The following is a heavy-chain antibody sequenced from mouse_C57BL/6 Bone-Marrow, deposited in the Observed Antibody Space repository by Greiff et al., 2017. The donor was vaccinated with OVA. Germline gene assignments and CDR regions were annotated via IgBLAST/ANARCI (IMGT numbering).Heavy chain of an antibody. CDR1: GYTFTSYW. J-gene: IGHJ3*01. V-gene: IGHV1-55*01. D-gene: IGHD1-1*01. CDR3: ARSLYGGFAY. Sequence: VQLQQPGAELVKPGASVKLSCKASGYTFTSYWMHWVKQRPGQGLEWIGDIYPGSGSTNYNEKFKSKATLTVDTSSSTAYMQLSSLTSEDSAVYYCARSLYGGFAYWGQGTLVTVSA. CDR2: IYPGSGST.